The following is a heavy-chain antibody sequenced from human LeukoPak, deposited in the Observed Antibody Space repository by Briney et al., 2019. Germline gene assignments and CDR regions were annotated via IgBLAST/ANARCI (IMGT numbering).Heavy chain of an antibody. J-gene: IGHJ4*02. CDR3: AKDPYYYDSSADFDY. V-gene: IGHV3-30*18. CDR2: ISYDGSNK. CDR1: GFTFSRYG. D-gene: IGHD3-22*01. Sequence: PGGSLRLSCAASGFTFSRYGMHWVRQAPGKGLEWVAVISYDGSNKYYADSVRGRFTISRDNSKNTLYLQMNSLRAEDTAVYYCAKDPYYYDSSADFDYWGQGTLVTVSS.